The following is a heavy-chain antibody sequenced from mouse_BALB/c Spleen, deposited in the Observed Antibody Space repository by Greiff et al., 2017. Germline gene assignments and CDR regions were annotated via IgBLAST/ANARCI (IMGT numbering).Heavy chain of an antibody. CDR3: TRWLLKGLYAMDY. Sequence: VQLKESGTVLARPGASVKMSCKASGYTFTSYWMHWVKQRPGQGLEWIGAIYPGNSDTSYNQKFKGKAKLTAVTSTSTAYMELSSLTNEDSAVYYCTRWLLKGLYAMDYWGQGTSVTVSS. V-gene: IGHV1-5*01. CDR2: IYPGNSDT. J-gene: IGHJ4*01. CDR1: GYTFTSYW. D-gene: IGHD2-3*01.